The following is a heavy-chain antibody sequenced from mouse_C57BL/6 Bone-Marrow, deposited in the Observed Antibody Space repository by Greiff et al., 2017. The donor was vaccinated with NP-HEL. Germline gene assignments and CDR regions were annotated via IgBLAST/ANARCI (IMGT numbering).Heavy chain of an antibody. D-gene: IGHD2-3*01. Sequence: DVKLVESGGGLVKPGGSLKLSCAASGFTFSSYTMSWVRQTPEKRLEWVATISGGGGNTYYPDSVKGRFTISRDNAKNTLYLQMSSLRSEDTALYYCARDGYYDYAMDYWGQGTSVTVSS. J-gene: IGHJ4*01. CDR3: ARDGYYDYAMDY. V-gene: IGHV5-9*01. CDR2: ISGGGGNT. CDR1: GFTFSSYT.